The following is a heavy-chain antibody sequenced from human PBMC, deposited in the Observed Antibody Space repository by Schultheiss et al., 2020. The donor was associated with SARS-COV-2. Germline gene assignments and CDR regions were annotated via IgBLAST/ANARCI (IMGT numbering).Heavy chain of an antibody. D-gene: IGHD3-22*01. V-gene: IGHV3-30*18. Sequence: GGSLRLSCAASGFTFSSYGMHWVRQAPGKGLEWVAVISYDGSNKYYADSVKGRFTISRDNSKNTLYLQMNSLRAEDTAVYYCAKDRRGDYYDTSPDYWGQGTLVTVSS. CDR3: AKDRRGDYYDTSPDY. CDR2: ISYDGSNK. J-gene: IGHJ4*02. CDR1: GFTFSSYG.